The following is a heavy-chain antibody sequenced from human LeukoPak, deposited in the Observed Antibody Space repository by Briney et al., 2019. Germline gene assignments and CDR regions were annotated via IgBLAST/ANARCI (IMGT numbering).Heavy chain of an antibody. CDR2: MNPSGST. V-gene: IGHV4-34*01. CDR3: ARGRQDVTMIVVVMTAVSYYLDV. D-gene: IGHD3-22*01. J-gene: IGHJ6*03. CDR1: GVSFSGYY. Sequence: PSETLSLTCAVYGVSFSGYYWTWLRQTPEKGLEGIGEMNPSGSTNYNPSLKSRVTISVDTSKNQFSLELSSVTAADTAVYYCARGRQDVTMIVVVMTAVSYYLDVWGKGTTVTVS.